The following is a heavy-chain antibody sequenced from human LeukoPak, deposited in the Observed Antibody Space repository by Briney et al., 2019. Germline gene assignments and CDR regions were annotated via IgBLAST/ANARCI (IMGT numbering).Heavy chain of an antibody. J-gene: IGHJ4*02. V-gene: IGHV3-23*01. CDR2: IWGGGDST. Sequence: GGSLRLSCAASGLTFRSYAMTWVRQAPGKGLEWVSGIWGGGDSTYYADSVKGRFTISRDNSKDTLFLQMNSLRAEDTAVYYCAKAPLPHCSSGVCYNDYWGQGTLVTVSP. CDR3: AKAPLPHCSSGVCYNDY. CDR1: GLTFRSYA. D-gene: IGHD2-8*01.